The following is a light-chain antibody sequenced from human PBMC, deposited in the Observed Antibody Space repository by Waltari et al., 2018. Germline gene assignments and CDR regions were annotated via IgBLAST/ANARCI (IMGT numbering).Light chain of an antibody. Sequence: QTVVTQEPSLSVSPGGTVTLTCALSSGSLSTTSYATWYQQTPGQARRNVGYKANARSSGVPDRFSGSILGNTAALTITGAQADDESDYYCALYMGSGIWVFGGGTRLTVL. J-gene: IGLJ3*02. CDR1: SGSLSTTSY. CDR2: KAN. CDR3: ALYMGSGIWV. V-gene: IGLV8-61*01.